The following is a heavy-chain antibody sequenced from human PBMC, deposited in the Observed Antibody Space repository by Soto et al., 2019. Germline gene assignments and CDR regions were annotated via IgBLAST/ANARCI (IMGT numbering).Heavy chain of an antibody. CDR2: ISYDGSNK. V-gene: IGHV3-30-3*01. J-gene: IGHJ2*01. D-gene: IGHD4-4*01. CDR1: GFTFSSYA. Sequence: QVQLVESGGGVVQPGRSLRLSCAASGFTFSSYAMHWVRQAPGKGLEWVEVISYDGSNKYYADSVRGRFTISRDNSKNTLYLQMNSLRLEDTAVYYCARPLWRDDYNWGYFDLWGRGTLVTVSS. CDR3: ARPLWRDDYNWGYFDL.